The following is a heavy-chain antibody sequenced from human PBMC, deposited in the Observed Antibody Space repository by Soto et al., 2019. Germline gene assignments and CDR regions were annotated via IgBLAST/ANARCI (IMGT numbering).Heavy chain of an antibody. D-gene: IGHD6-19*01. V-gene: IGHV4-39*02. CDR1: GGSISSSSYY. J-gene: IGHJ3*02. CDR3: AKEQQWLVDPDAFDI. CDR2: IYYSVRT. Sequence: QLQLQESGPGLVKHSETLSLTCTVSGGSISSSSYYWGWIRQPPGKVLEWIGRIYYSVRTYYNPSLEGRVPLSADTSKNQFSLKLSSVTAADTAVYYCAKEQQWLVDPDAFDIWGQGTMVTVSS.